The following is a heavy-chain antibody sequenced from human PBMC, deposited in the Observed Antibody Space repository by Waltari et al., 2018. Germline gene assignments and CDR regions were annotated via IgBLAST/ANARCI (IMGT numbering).Heavy chain of an antibody. CDR3: ASLYGSGKNFNANYYNEYRLDV. CDR2: ITPKFGTA. Sequence: VQLVQSGADMRKPGPSVQVSCKASGGLFRSFVSNWVRQAPGQGLEGMGGITPKFGTAKYAQRFQGRITITADETTRTAYLDLSSLTPEDTAVYYCASLYGSGKNFNANYYNEYRLDVWGQGTTVTVSS. J-gene: IGHJ6*01. D-gene: IGHD3-10*01. V-gene: IGHV1-69*01. CDR1: GGLFRSFV.